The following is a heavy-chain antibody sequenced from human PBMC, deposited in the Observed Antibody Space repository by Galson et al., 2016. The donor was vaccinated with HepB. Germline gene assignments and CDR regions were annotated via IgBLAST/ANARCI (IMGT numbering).Heavy chain of an antibody. J-gene: IGHJ2*01. V-gene: IGHV4-4*01. D-gene: IGHD5-18*01. Sequence: ETLSLTCAVSGGSISTDDWWTWVRLPPGKGLEWIGEVFQSGSTNYNPSLKSRVTISLDKSMNLFSLTLTSVTAADTAVYCCASYRYQVHWYFDLWGRGTPVTVSS. CDR1: GGSISTDDW. CDR2: VFQSGST. CDR3: ASYRYQVHWYFDL.